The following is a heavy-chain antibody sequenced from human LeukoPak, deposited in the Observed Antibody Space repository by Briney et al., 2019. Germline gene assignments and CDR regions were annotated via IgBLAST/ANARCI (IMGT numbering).Heavy chain of an antibody. J-gene: IGHJ5*02. CDR1: GGSISSGGYS. Sequence: SETLSLTCAVSGGSISSGGYSWSWIRQPPGTGLEWIGYIYHSGSTYYNPSLKSRVTISVDTSKNQFSLKLNSVTAADTALYYCARHYGPWGQGTLVTVSS. V-gene: IGHV4-30-2*03. CDR3: ARHYGP. D-gene: IGHD3-10*01. CDR2: IYHSGST.